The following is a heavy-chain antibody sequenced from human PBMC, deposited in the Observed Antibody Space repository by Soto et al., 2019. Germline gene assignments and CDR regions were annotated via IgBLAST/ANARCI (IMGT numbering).Heavy chain of an antibody. J-gene: IGHJ4*02. CDR2: INHSGST. Sequence: SETLSLTCAVYGGSFSGYYWSWIRQPPGKGLEWIGEINHSGSTNYNPSLKSRVTISVDTSKNQFSLKLSSVTAADTAVYYCARGGRGPYGRQAPFDYWGQGTLVTVS. D-gene: IGHD2-8*01. CDR3: ARGGRGPYGRQAPFDY. CDR1: GGSFSGYY. V-gene: IGHV4-34*01.